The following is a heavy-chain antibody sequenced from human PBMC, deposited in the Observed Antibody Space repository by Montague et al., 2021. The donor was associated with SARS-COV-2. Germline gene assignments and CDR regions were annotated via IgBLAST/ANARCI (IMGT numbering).Heavy chain of an antibody. J-gene: IGHJ4*02. CDR2: MHFTGKT. D-gene: IGHD3-10*01. CDR3: AGDRFDFGAGRQGAIDF. CDR1: GDSITNHY. V-gene: IGHV4-4*07. Sequence: SETLSLTCSVSGDSITNHYWSWIRQPAGKGLEWIGRMHFTGKTNFSPFFSSRLTMSADTSKNQFSPKLTSVTAADTAIYFCAGDRFDFGAGRQGAIDFWGQGTLVTVSS.